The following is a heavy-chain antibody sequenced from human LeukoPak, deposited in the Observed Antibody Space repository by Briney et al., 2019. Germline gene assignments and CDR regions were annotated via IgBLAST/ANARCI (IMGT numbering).Heavy chain of an antibody. J-gene: IGHJ6*03. CDR1: GFTFSSYE. D-gene: IGHD1-26*01. CDR3: ARWGYSGSYYSYYYMDV. V-gene: IGHV3-48*03. Sequence: PGGSLRLSCAASGFTFSSYEMNWVRQAPGKGLEWVSYISSSGSTIYYADSVKGRFTISRDNAKNSLYLQMNSLRAEDTAVYYCARWGYSGSYYSYYYMDVGSKGTTVTISS. CDR2: ISSSGSTI.